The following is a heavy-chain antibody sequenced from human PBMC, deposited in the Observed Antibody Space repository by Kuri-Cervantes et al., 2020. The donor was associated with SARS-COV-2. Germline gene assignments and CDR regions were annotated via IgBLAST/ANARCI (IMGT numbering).Heavy chain of an antibody. CDR1: GYTFTGYY. Sequence: ASVKVSCKASGYTFTGYYMHWVRQAPGQGLEWIGWINPNSGGTSYAQKFQGRVTMTRDTSISTAYMELSRLRSDDTAVYYCARGWSGYSLDPPHFDYWGQGTLVTVSS. V-gene: IGHV1-2*02. J-gene: IGHJ4*02. CDR3: ARGWSGYSLDPPHFDY. CDR2: INPNSGGT. D-gene: IGHD3-3*01.